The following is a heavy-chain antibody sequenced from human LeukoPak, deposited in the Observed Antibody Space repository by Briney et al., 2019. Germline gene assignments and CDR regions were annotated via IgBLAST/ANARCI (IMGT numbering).Heavy chain of an antibody. Sequence: GGSLRLSCAASGFTFSSYGMGWVRQAPGKGLEWVSAISGSGGSTYYADSVKGRFTISRDNSKNTLYQQMNSLRAEDTAVYYCAKRDYDYRSPGEYYFDYWGQGTLVTVSS. D-gene: IGHD5-12*01. CDR1: GFTFSSYG. CDR3: AKRDYDYRSPGEYYFDY. J-gene: IGHJ4*02. V-gene: IGHV3-23*01. CDR2: ISGSGGST.